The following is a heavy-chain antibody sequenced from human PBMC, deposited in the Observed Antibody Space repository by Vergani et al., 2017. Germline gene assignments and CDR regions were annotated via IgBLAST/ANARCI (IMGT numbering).Heavy chain of an antibody. J-gene: IGHJ4*02. Sequence: QVQLVQSGSELKKPGPSVKVSCKSSGYTFTTFAMNWVRQAPGQGLEWMGWINPNTGNPTYAQGFTGRFVFSLYTSVTTAYLQISSLKAVDTDVYYCARATRSMVRGLTYYFDSWGQGTLVTVSS. D-gene: IGHD3-10*01. CDR3: ARATRSMVRGLTYYFDS. CDR1: GYTFTTFA. V-gene: IGHV7-4-1*02. CDR2: INPNTGNP.